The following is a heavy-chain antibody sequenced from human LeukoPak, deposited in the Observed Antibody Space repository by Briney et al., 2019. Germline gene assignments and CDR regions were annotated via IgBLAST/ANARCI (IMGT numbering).Heavy chain of an antibody. V-gene: IGHV4-59*01. Sequence: SETLSLTCTVSGGSISSYYWSWIRQPPGKGLEWIGYIYYSGSTNCNPSLKSRVTISVDTSKNQFSLKLSSVTAADTAVYYCASGGLAARSFDYWGQGTLVTVSS. CDR2: IYYSGST. CDR1: GGSISSYY. CDR3: ASGGLAARSFDY. J-gene: IGHJ4*02. D-gene: IGHD6-6*01.